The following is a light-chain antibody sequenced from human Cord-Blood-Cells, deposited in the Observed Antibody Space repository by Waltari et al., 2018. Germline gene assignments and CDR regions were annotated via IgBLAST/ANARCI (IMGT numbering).Light chain of an antibody. CDR1: SSDVGGYNY. CDR2: DVS. V-gene: IGLV2-11*01. CDR3: CSYAGSYTYV. Sequence: QSALTQPRSVSGSPGQSVTISCTGTSSDVGGYNYVSWYQQHPGKAPKLMIYDVSKRPSGVPDHFSGSKSGNTASLTISGLHAEDEADYYCCSYAGSYTYVFGTGTKVTVL. J-gene: IGLJ1*01.